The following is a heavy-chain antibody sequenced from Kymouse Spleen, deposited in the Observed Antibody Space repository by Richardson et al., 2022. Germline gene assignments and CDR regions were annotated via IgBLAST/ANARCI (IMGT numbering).Heavy chain of an antibody. CDR3: ARDAGFGEFGDYYGMDV. CDR1: GFTFSSYG. D-gene: IGHD3-10*01. V-gene: IGHV3-33*01. Sequence: QVQLVESGGGVVQPGRSLRLSCAASGFTFSSYGMHWVRQAPGKGLEWVAVIWYDGSNKYYADSVKGRFTISRDNSKNTLYLQMNSLRAEDTAVYYCARDAGFGEFGDYYGMDVWGQGTTVTVSS. CDR2: IWYDGSNK. J-gene: IGHJ6*02.